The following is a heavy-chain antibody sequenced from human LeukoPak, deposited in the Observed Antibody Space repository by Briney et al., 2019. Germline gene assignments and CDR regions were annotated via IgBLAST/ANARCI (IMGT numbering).Heavy chain of an antibody. D-gene: IGHD1-14*01. J-gene: IGHJ4*02. CDR3: ARTRTQCGFDY. Sequence: TGGSLRLSCAASGFTFSIYAMSWVRQAPGKGLEWVSGISGSGSGGSTNYANSVKGRFTISRDNAKNSLYLQMNSLRAEDTAVYYCARTRTQCGFDYWGQGTLVSVSS. V-gene: IGHV3-23*01. CDR2: ISGSGSGGST. CDR1: GFTFSIYA.